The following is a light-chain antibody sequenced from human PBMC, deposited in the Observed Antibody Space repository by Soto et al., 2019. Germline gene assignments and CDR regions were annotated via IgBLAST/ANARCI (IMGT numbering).Light chain of an antibody. CDR1: QSVSSN. CDR3: QRGDT. J-gene: IGKJ5*01. CDR2: DAS. V-gene: IGKV3-11*01. Sequence: PGERATLSCRASQSVSSNLAWYQQKPGQAPRLLIYDASNRATGIPARFSGSGSGIDFTLTISSLEPEDFAVYYCQRGDTFGQGTRLEIK.